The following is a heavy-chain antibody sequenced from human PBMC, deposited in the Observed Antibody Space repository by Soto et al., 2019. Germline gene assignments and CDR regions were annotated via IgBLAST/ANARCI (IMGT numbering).Heavy chain of an antibody. CDR3: ARGPSGDKVDS. J-gene: IGHJ4*02. Sequence: QVQLQESGPGLVKPSQTLSLTCTVSGGSISTVDYWWSWIRQSPDMGLEWIGHLYDGGRTYNYPSIESRVTMSVDTSRSQLSLTLSSVSAADTAVYYCARGPSGDKVDSWGQGTLVTVSS. D-gene: IGHD7-27*01. V-gene: IGHV4-30-4*01. CDR2: LYDGGRT. CDR1: GGSISTVDYW.